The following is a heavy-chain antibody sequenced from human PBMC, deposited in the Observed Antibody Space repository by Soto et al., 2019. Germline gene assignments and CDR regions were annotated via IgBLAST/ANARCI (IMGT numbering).Heavy chain of an antibody. V-gene: IGHV3-30-3*01. J-gene: IGHJ6*02. D-gene: IGHD1-1*01. CDR1: GFPFSSYA. CDR2: TSHDGGIK. CDR3: ARENDALDV. Sequence: ESGGGVVQPGRSLRLSCAASGFPFSSYAIHWVRQAPGKGLEWVAATSHDGGIKHYADSVKGRFTVSRDNSKNTLYLQMNSLRDEDTAMYHCARENDALDVWGQGTTVTVAS.